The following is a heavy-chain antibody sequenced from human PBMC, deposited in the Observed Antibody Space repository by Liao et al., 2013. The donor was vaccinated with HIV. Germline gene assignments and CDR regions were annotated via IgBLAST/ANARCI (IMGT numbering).Heavy chain of an antibody. CDR1: GASISSGSYY. V-gene: IGHV4-61*02. D-gene: IGHD4-17*01. J-gene: IGHJ4*02. Sequence: QVQLQESGPGLVKPSQTLSLTCTVSGASISSGSYYWTWIRQPAGKGLEWIGRVYTSGSTNYNPSLKSRVTMSVDTSKNQFSLRLNSVTAADTAVYYCAREADYGHFDYWGQGTVVTVSS. CDR3: AREADYGHFDY. CDR2: VYTSGST.